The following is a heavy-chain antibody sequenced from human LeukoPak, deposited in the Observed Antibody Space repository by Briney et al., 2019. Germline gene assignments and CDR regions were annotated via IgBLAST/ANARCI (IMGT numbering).Heavy chain of an antibody. Sequence: SETLSLTCTVSGGSISSYYWSWIRQPAGKGLEWIGRIYTSGSTNYNPSLKSRVTMSVDTSKNQFSLKLSSVTAADTAVYYCARVPGIAVAGGDYYFDYWGQGTLVTVSS. D-gene: IGHD6-19*01. CDR3: ARVPGIAVAGGDYYFDY. J-gene: IGHJ4*02. CDR1: GGSISSYY. V-gene: IGHV4-4*07. CDR2: IYTSGST.